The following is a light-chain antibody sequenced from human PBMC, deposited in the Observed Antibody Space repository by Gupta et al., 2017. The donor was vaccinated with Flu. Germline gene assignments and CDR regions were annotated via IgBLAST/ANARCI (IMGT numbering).Light chain of an antibody. CDR2: DVT. CDR3: SSYTSTGSFDV. V-gene: IGLV2-14*01. Sequence: QSALTQPASVSGSPGQSITISCTGTSSDVGRSDSVSWYQQHPDEAPKLIIYDVTTRPSGVSSRFSGSKSGNTASLTISGLQAEDESDYYCSSYTSTGSFDVFGTGTKVTVL. CDR1: SSDVGRSDS. J-gene: IGLJ1*01.